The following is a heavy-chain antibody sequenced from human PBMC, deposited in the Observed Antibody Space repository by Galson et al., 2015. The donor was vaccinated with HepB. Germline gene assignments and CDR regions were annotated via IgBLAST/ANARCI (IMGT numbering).Heavy chain of an antibody. CDR2: ISGSETET. D-gene: IGHD1/OR15-1a*01. Sequence: SLRLSCAASGFTFSRFAMNWVRQAPGKGLEWVSVISGSETETHYPDSVKGRFTISRDNSKNTLYLQMNSLRAEDTAVYYCAREMEERAYYYYGMDVWGQGTKVTISS. V-gene: IGHV3-23*01. CDR3: AREMEERAYYYYGMDV. CDR1: GFTFSRFA. J-gene: IGHJ6*02.